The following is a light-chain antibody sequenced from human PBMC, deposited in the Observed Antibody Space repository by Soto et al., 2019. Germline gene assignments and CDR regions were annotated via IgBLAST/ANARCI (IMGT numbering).Light chain of an antibody. J-gene: IGKJ3*01. CDR2: LGS. Sequence: DIVMTQSPLSLPVTPGEPASISCRSSQSLLDSNGYNFLDWYLQKPGQSPQLLISLGSNRASGVPDRFSGSGSGTDFTLKISRVEAEDVGVYYCMQALQTPRTFGPGTKVDIK. CDR1: QSLLDSNGYNF. CDR3: MQALQTPRT. V-gene: IGKV2-28*01.